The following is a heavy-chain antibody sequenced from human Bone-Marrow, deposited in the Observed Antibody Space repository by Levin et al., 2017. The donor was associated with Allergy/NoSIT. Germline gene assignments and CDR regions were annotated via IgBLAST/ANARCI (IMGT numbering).Heavy chain of an antibody. D-gene: IGHD5-18*01. J-gene: IGHJ4*02. CDR2: INTNTGNP. V-gene: IGHV7-4-1*02. Sequence: GESLKISCKASGYTFTSYAMNWVRQAPGQGLEWMGWINTNTGNPTYAQGFTGRFVFSLDSSVSTAYLQIISLKGEDTAVYYCARETPMLLYYFDYWGQGTLVSVSS. CDR1: GYTFTSYA. CDR3: ARETPMLLYYFDY.